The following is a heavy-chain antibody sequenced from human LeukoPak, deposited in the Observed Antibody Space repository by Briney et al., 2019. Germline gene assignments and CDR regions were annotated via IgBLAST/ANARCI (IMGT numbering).Heavy chain of an antibody. V-gene: IGHV3-7*04. CDR2: IKQDGSKK. CDR3: TRVGYIDEGIDY. D-gene: IGHD5-24*01. Sequence: FXFXSYWMTWVRQAPGKGLEWVANIKQDGSKKSYVDSVKGRFTISRDNAKNSLYLQMNSLRAEDTAIYYCTRVGYIDEGIDYWGQGTLVTVSS. CDR1: FXFXSYW. J-gene: IGHJ4*02.